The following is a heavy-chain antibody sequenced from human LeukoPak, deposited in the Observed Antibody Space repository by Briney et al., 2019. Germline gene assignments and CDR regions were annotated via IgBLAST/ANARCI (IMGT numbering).Heavy chain of an antibody. Sequence: GGSLRLSCAASGFNFNRYAMNWVRQAPGKGLEWVSAISGSGDNIYYADSEKGRFTISRDNAKNSLYLQMNSLRAEDTAVYYCARECHGDQGYGMDVWGQGTTVTVSS. D-gene: IGHD4-17*01. J-gene: IGHJ6*02. CDR2: ISGSGDNI. CDR1: GFNFNRYA. CDR3: ARECHGDQGYGMDV. V-gene: IGHV3-21*01.